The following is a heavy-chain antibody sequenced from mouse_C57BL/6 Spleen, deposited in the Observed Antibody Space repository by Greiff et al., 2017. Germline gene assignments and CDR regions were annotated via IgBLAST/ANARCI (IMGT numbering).Heavy chain of an antibody. CDR2: ISSGGSYT. CDR1: GFTFSSYG. J-gene: IGHJ1*03. V-gene: IGHV5-6*01. D-gene: IGHD4-1*02. Sequence: EVQVVESGGDLVKPGGSLKLSCAASGFTFSSYGMSWVRQTPDKRLEWVATISSGGSYTYYPDSVKGRFTISRDNAKNTLYLQMSSLKSEDTAMYYCANFLDVWGTGTTVTVSS. CDR3: ANFLDV.